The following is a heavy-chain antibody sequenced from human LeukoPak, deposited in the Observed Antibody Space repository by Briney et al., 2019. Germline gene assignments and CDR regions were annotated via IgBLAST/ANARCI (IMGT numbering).Heavy chain of an antibody. CDR3: ARVTHYGILTGYHNWFDP. Sequence: GASVKVSCKASGYTFTSYAMNWVRQAPGQGLEWLGWINTNTGNPTYAQGFTGRFVFSLDTSVSTAYLQISSLKAEDTAVYYCARVTHYGILTGYHNWFDPWGQGTLVTVSS. V-gene: IGHV7-4-1*02. CDR2: INTNTGNP. D-gene: IGHD3-9*01. CDR1: GYTFTSYA. J-gene: IGHJ5*02.